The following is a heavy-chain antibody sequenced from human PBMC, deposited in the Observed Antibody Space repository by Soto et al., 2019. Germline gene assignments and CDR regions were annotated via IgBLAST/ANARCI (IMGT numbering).Heavy chain of an antibody. D-gene: IGHD3-10*01. CDR1: GYTFTSYG. J-gene: IGHJ6*02. Sequence: QVQLVQSGAEVKKPGASVKVSCKASGYTFTSYGISWVRQAPGQGLEWMGWISAYNGNTNYAQKLQGRVPMTTVTSTSTAYMELRSLRSDDTAVYYCASGSGDDYYGAGGYYYYGMDVWGQGTTVTVSS. CDR3: ASGSGDDYYGAGGYYYYGMDV. V-gene: IGHV1-18*01. CDR2: ISAYNGNT.